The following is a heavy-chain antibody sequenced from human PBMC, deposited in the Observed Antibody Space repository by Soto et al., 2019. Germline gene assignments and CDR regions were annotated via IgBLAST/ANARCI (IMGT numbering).Heavy chain of an antibody. Sequence: ASETLSLTCSVSGDSISTDDYFWAWIRQPPGQALEYIGYIYKSTTTYYNPSFESRVAISLDTSKSQFSLNVTSVTAADTAVYFCARGRYCLTGRCFPNWFDSWGQGTLVTVSS. CDR3: ARGRYCLTGRCFPNWFDS. CDR1: GDSISTDDYF. V-gene: IGHV4-30-4*01. J-gene: IGHJ5*01. CDR2: IYKSTTT. D-gene: IGHD2-15*01.